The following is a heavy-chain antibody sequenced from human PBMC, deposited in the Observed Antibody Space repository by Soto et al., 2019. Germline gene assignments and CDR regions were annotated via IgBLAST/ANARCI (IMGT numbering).Heavy chain of an antibody. Sequence: QVQLVQSGAEVKKPGASVKVSCKASGYTFTSYGISWVRQAPGQGLEWMGWISAYNGNTNYAQKLQGRVTMTTDTSTSTAYMELRSLRSDDTAVYYCARALAATTYYYYYGMDVWGQGTTVTVSS. D-gene: IGHD2-15*01. CDR1: GYTFTSYG. CDR2: ISAYNGNT. V-gene: IGHV1-18*01. J-gene: IGHJ6*02. CDR3: ARALAATTYYYYYGMDV.